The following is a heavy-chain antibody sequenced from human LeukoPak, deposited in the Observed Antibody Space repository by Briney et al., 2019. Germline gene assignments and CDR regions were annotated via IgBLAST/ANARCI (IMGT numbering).Heavy chain of an antibody. J-gene: IGHJ3*02. CDR2: IIPIFGTT. CDR3: ARVSCGGNCYSPIGPFDI. CDR1: GGTFTNYA. D-gene: IGHD2-15*01. V-gene: IGHV1-69*06. Sequence: ASVTLSFKAAGGTFTNYAISWVRQAPGQGLEWMGGIIPIFGTTNYAQKFQGRVTITADKSTNTAYMELSSLKSDDTAVYYCARVSCGGNCYSPIGPFDIWRQGTVVTVSS.